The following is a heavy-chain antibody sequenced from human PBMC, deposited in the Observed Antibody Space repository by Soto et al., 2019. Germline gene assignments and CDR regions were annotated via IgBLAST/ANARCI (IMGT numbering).Heavy chain of an antibody. CDR3: ARVVRTAMVTYGIDY. CDR1: GGSISSGGYY. J-gene: IGHJ4*02. D-gene: IGHD5-18*01. Sequence: QVQLQESGPGLVKPSQTLSLTCTVSGGSISSGGYYWSWIRQHPGKGLEWIGYTYYRGSTYYNPSLTSRVNISVSTSKNQFSQKLSSVTAAYTAVYYCARVVRTAMVTYGIDYWGQGTLVTVSS. CDR2: TYYRGST. V-gene: IGHV4-31*03.